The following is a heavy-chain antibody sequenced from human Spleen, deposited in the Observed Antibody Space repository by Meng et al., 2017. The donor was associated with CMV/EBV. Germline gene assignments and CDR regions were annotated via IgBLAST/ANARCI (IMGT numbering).Heavy chain of an antibody. V-gene: IGHV1-69*05. D-gene: IGHD3-9*01. CDR3: ATSGVRMTGYYTY. CDR2: VIPVFNTA. CDR1: GGNFSSYA. Sequence: CKASGGNFSSYAITWVRQAPGQGLEWMGGVIPVFNTANSARKFRDRVTLTTDESTSTAYMELSSLRSEDTAVYYCATSGVRMTGYYTYWGQGTLVTVSS. J-gene: IGHJ4*02.